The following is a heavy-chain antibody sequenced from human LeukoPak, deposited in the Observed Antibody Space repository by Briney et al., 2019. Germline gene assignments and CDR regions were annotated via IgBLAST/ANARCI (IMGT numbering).Heavy chain of an antibody. CDR2: ISYDGSNK. CDR1: GGSISSSS. Sequence: LSLTCTVSGGSISSSSYYWGWIRQAPGKGLEWVAVISYDGSNKYYADSVKGRFTISRDNSKNTLYLQMNSLRAEDTAVYYCAKGEDSGSYFGAFDIWGQGTMVTVSS. J-gene: IGHJ3*02. D-gene: IGHD1-26*01. V-gene: IGHV3-30*18. CDR3: AKGEDSGSYFGAFDI.